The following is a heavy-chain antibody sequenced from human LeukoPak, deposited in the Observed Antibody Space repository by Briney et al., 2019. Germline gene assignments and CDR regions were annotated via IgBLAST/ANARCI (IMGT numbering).Heavy chain of an antibody. J-gene: IGHJ4*02. CDR3: AKGLGTGSVLARPLHY. V-gene: IGHV3-30*18. D-gene: IGHD3-10*01. CDR2: ISSDGYRT. CDR1: GFPFSTYD. Sequence: GGSLRLSCAASGFPFSTYDMHWVRRAPDKGLQWVAVISSDGYRTDYPDSVRGRFTISRDNFKNTVDLQMISVTAEDTAMYFCAKGLGTGSVLARPLHYWGQGTLVTVSS.